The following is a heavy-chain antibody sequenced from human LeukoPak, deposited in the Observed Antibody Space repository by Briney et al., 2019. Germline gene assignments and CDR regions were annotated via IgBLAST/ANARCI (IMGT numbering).Heavy chain of an antibody. D-gene: IGHD1-1*01. CDR1: GGSFSGYY. Sequence: PSETLSLTCAVYGGSFSGYYWSWIRQPPGKGLEWIGEINHSGSTNYNPSLKSRVTISVDTSKNQFSLKLSSVTAADAAVYYCARGKRNDFDYWGQGTLVTVSS. CDR2: INHSGST. V-gene: IGHV4-34*01. J-gene: IGHJ4*02. CDR3: ARGKRNDFDY.